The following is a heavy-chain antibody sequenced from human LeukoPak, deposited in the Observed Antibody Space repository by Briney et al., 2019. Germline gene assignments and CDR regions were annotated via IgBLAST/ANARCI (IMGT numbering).Heavy chain of an antibody. V-gene: IGHV3-53*01. J-gene: IGHJ3*02. CDR3: ARGASRAFDI. CDR2: IYSGGST. CDR1: GFTFSNYA. Sequence: GGSLRLSCAASGFTFSNYAMSWVRQAPGKGLEWVSVIYSGGSTYYADSVKGRFTISRDNSKNTLYLQMNSLRAEDTAVYYCARGASRAFDIWGQGTMVTVSS.